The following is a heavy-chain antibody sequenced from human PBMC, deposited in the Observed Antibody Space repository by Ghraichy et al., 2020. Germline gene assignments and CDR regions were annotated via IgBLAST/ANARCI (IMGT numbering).Heavy chain of an antibody. CDR1: GFSLSTRGVS. D-gene: IGHD6-13*01. Sequence: SGPTLVKPTQTLTLTCTFSGFSLSTRGVSVGWIRQPPGKALEWLALIYWNDDKRYSPSLKSRLTFTKDTSKNQVVLTMTNMGPVDTATYFCAHRGYSSNWYYFDYWGQGTLVTVSS. CDR2: IYWNDDK. J-gene: IGHJ4*02. CDR3: AHRGYSSNWYYFDY. V-gene: IGHV2-5*01.